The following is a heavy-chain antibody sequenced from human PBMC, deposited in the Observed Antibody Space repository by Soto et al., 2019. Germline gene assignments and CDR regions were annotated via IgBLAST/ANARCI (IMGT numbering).Heavy chain of an antibody. CDR1: GGSVRAPDW. J-gene: IGHJ5*01. CDR3: ARVRQGCSANNCYFDP. CDR2: VHISGHS. Sequence: SETLSLTCTLSGGSVRAPDWWNWVRQSPDKGLEWIAEVHISGHSNYNPSLRSRVSVSIDSSKNQFYLNLNSVTAADTAIYYCARVRQGCSANNCYFDPWGKGTQVTVSS. D-gene: IGHD1-1*01. V-gene: IGHV4-4*02.